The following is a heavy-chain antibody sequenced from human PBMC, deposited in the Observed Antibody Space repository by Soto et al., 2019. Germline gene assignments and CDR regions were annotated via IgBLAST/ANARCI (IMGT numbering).Heavy chain of an antibody. CDR1: GGSVRAPDW. J-gene: IGHJ5*01. CDR3: ARVRQGCSANNCYFDP. CDR2: VHISGHS. Sequence: SETLSLTCTLSGGSVRAPDWWNWVRQSPDKGLEWIAEVHISGHSNYNPSLRSRVSVSIDSSKNQFYLNLNSVTAADTAIYYCARVRQGCSANNCYFDPWGKGTQVTVSS. D-gene: IGHD1-1*01. V-gene: IGHV4-4*02.